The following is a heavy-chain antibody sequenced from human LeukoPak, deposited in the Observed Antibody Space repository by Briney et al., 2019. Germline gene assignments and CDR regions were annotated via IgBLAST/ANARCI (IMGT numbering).Heavy chain of an antibody. CDR2: ISAYNGDT. Sequence: ASVKVSCKASGYTFTSYGISWVRQAPGQGLEWMGWISAYNGDTNYAQKLQGRVTMTTDTSTGTAYMELRTLRSDDTAVYYCARDRVVVVPAAIPSYYYYAMDVWGQGTTVTVSS. V-gene: IGHV1-18*01. CDR1: GYTFTSYG. CDR3: ARDRVVVVPAAIPSYYYYAMDV. D-gene: IGHD2-2*02. J-gene: IGHJ6*02.